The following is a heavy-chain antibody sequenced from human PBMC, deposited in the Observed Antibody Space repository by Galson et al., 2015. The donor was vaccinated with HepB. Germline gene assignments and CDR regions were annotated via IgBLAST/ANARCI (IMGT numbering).Heavy chain of an antibody. CDR2: ISSSSSYI. V-gene: IGHV3-21*01. CDR3: ARDYDFWSGPDY. J-gene: IGHJ4*02. D-gene: IGHD3-3*01. CDR1: GFTFSSYS. Sequence: SLRLSCAASGFTFSSYSMNWVRQAPGKGLEWVSSISSSSSYIYYADSVKGRFTISRDNAKNSLYLQMNGLRAEDTAVYYCARDYDFWSGPDYWGQGTLVTVSS.